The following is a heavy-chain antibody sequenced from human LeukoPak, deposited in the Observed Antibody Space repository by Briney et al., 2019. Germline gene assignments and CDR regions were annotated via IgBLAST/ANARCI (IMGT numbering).Heavy chain of an antibody. CDR3: ARPMSRYSSGLEDAFDI. CDR2: INSDGSST. J-gene: IGHJ3*02. Sequence: GGSLRLSCAASGFPFTSYWMHWVRQAPGKGLVWVSRINSDGSSTSYADSVKGRFSLSRDNAKNTLYLQMNSLRAEDTAVYYCARPMSRYSSGLEDAFDIWGQGTMVTVSS. D-gene: IGHD6-19*01. V-gene: IGHV3-74*01. CDR1: GFPFTSYW.